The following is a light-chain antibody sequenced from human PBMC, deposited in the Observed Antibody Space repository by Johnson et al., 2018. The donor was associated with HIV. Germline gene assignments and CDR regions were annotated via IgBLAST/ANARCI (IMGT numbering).Light chain of an antibody. CDR2: ENN. J-gene: IGLJ1*01. CDR1: SSNIGNNF. V-gene: IGLV1-51*02. Sequence: QSVLTQPPSVSAAPGQKVTISCSGSSSNIGNNFVSWYQQLPGTAPKLLIYENNKRPSGIPARFSGSKSGTSATLGITGLQTGDEADYYCGTWDSSLSAGGIVFGPVTKVTVL. CDR3: GTWDSSLSAGGIV.